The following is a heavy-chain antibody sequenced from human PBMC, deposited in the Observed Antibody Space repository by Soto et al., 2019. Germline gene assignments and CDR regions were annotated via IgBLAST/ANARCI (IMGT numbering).Heavy chain of an antibody. V-gene: IGHV3-11*05. J-gene: IGHJ5*02. CDR3: ARDPTVLRYFDWLLGPFSNGFDP. Sequence: PGGSLRLSRAASGFTFSDYYMSWIRQAPGKGLEWVSYISSSSSYTNYADSVKGRFTISRDNAKNSLYLQMNSLRAEDTAVYYCARDPTVLRYFDWLLGPFSNGFDPWGQGTLVTVSS. CDR2: ISSSSSYT. CDR1: GFTFSDYY. D-gene: IGHD3-9*01.